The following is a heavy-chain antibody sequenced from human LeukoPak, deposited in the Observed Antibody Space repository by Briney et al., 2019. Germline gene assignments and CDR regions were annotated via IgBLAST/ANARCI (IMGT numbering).Heavy chain of an antibody. V-gene: IGHV3-23*01. CDR2: ISGSGSST. CDR3: AKLGNGNVWGTYRDNWFDP. Sequence: GGSLRLSCVGSGFTFSNYAVTWVRQAPGKGLEWVSGISGSGSSTYYADSVKGQFTISRDNSKNAVYLQVNSLGAEDTAVYYCAKLGNGNVWGTYRDNWFDPWGQGTLVTVSS. CDR1: GFTFSNYA. J-gene: IGHJ5*02. D-gene: IGHD3-16*02.